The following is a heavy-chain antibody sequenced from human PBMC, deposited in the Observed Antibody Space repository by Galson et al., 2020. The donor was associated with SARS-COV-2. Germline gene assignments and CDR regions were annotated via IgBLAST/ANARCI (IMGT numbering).Heavy chain of an antibody. D-gene: IGHD3-9*01. CDR2: INTNTGNP. Sequence: GESLKISCKASGYTFTSYAMNWVRQAPGQGLEWMGWINTNTGNPTYAQGFTGRFVFSLDTSVSTAYLQISSLKAEDTAVYYCARSPGYFDWLFRSDNYYYYYMDVWGKGTTVTVSS. V-gene: IGHV7-4-1*02. J-gene: IGHJ6*03. CDR1: GYTFTSYA. CDR3: ARSPGYFDWLFRSDNYYYYYMDV.